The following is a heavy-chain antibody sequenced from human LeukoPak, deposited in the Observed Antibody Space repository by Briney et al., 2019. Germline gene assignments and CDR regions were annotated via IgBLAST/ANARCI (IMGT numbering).Heavy chain of an antibody. CDR1: GFTFSSYG. CDR2: IWYDGSNK. V-gene: IGHV3-33*01. D-gene: IGHD2-21*02. Sequence: PGRSLGLSCAASGFTFSSYGMHWVRQAPGKGLEWVAVIWYDGSNKYYADSVKGRFTISRDNSKNTLYLQMNSLRAEDTAVYYCAREAGDCGGDCYSDYFDYWGQGTLVTVSS. CDR3: AREAGDCGGDCYSDYFDY. J-gene: IGHJ4*02.